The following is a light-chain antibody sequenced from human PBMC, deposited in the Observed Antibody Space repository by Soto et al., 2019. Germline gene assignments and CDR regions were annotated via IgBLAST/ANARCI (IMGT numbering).Light chain of an antibody. CDR1: QSVGTY. CDR2: GAS. J-gene: IGKJ2*01. V-gene: IGKV3-20*01. CDR3: QLYGGSHMFS. Sequence: EIVLTQSPGTLSLSPGERATLSCRASQSVGTYLAWYQQKPGQAPRLLMYGASSRATGIPDRFSGSGSGTDFTLTISRLEPEDFAVYYCQLYGGSHMFSFGQGTKLEIK.